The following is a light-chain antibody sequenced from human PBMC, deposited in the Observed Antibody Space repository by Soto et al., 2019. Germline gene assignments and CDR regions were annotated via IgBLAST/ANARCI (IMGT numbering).Light chain of an antibody. V-gene: IGKV3-20*01. J-gene: IGKJ3*01. CDR1: QSVSSHY. CDR3: QQNGSSPFT. CDR2: GAS. Sequence: EVVLTQSPVTLSLSPGERATLSCRASQSVSSHYLAWYQQTPGQPPRLLIYGASSTATDIPDRFIGSGSGTEFTITSARLAPEDFAMYYCQQNGSSPFTFGPGTKVDI.